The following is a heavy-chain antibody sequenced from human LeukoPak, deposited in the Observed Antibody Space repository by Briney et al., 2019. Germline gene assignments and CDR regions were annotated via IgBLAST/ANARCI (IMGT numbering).Heavy chain of an antibody. Sequence: GGSLRLSCAASGFTFSSYNMNWVRQAPGKGLEWVSSISSSSGYIYYADSLKGRFTISRDNAKSSLYLQMNSLRAEDTAVYYCARAPTFSGWFDYWGQGTLVTVSS. CDR1: GFTFSSYN. D-gene: IGHD6-19*01. J-gene: IGHJ4*02. CDR2: ISSSSGYI. CDR3: ARAPTFSGWFDY. V-gene: IGHV3-21*01.